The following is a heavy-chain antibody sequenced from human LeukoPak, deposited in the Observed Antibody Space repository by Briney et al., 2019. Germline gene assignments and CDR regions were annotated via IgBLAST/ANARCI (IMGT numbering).Heavy chain of an antibody. J-gene: IGHJ4*02. Sequence: ASETLSLTCTVSGYSISSGYYWGWIRQPPGKGLEWIGSIYHSGSTYYNPSLKSRVTISVDTSKNQFSLKLSSVTAADTAVYYCARDLRDYYDSSGYYDWGQGTLVTVSS. CDR1: GYSISSGYY. V-gene: IGHV4-38-2*02. D-gene: IGHD3-22*01. CDR3: ARDLRDYYDSSGYYD. CDR2: IYHSGST.